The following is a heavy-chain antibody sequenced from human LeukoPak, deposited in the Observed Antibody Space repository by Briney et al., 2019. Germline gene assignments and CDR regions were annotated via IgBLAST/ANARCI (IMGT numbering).Heavy chain of an antibody. CDR1: GFTFSSYS. CDR2: VCSSSTYI. D-gene: IGHD2-2*01. Sequence: GGSLRLSCAVSGFTFSSYSMNWVRQAPGKGLEWVSSVCSSSTYIYYADSLKGRFTISRDNAKNSLYLQMNSLGAEDTAVYYCAREYCSSPSCYASPPYYYYGLDVWGQGATVTVSS. V-gene: IGHV3-21*01. J-gene: IGHJ6*02. CDR3: AREYCSSPSCYASPPYYYYGLDV.